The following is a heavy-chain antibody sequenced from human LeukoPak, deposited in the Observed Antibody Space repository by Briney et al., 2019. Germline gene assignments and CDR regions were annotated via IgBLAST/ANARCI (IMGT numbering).Heavy chain of an antibody. D-gene: IGHD3-10*01. J-gene: IGHJ4*02. Sequence: GGSLRLSCAASGFTFSSYAMSRVRQAPGKGLEWVSVINNSGGTIYYADSVKGRFTISRDNSKNTLYLQTNSLRAEDTAVYYCAKSYGSGSYRIDYWGQGALVTVSS. CDR2: INNSGGTI. CDR1: GFTFSSYA. CDR3: AKSYGSGSYRIDY. V-gene: IGHV3-23*01.